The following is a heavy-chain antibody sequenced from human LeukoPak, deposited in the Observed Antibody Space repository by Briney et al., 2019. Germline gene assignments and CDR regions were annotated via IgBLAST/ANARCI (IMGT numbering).Heavy chain of an antibody. Sequence: SVKVSCKASGYTFTSYGISWVRQAPGQGLEWMGWINTNTGNPTYAQGFTGRFVFSLDTSVSTAYLQISSLKAEDTAVYYCAREWYSGSYYFDYWGQGTLVTVSS. CDR2: INTNTGNP. CDR3: AREWYSGSYYFDY. D-gene: IGHD1-26*01. J-gene: IGHJ4*02. CDR1: GYTFTSYG. V-gene: IGHV7-4-1*02.